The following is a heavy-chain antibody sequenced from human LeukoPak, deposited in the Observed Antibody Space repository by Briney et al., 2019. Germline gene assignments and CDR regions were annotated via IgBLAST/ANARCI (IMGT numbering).Heavy chain of an antibody. Sequence: SETLSLTCIVSDGSISSYYWSWIRQPPGEGLEWIGYVYYSGSTNYNPSLQSRVTISVDTSKNQFSLNLNSVTAADTAVYYCARQWGDLYYFDYWGQGTLVTVSS. CDR1: DGSISSYY. J-gene: IGHJ4*02. CDR3: ARQWGDLYYFDY. CDR2: VYYSGST. D-gene: IGHD3-16*01. V-gene: IGHV4-59*08.